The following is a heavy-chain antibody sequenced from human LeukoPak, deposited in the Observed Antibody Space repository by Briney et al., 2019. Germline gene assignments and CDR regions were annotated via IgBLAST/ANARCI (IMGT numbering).Heavy chain of an antibody. J-gene: IGHJ4*02. CDR3: AREGYYYDSSGYHSY. Sequence: PGGSLRLSCAASGFTFSSYGMNWVRQAPGKGLEWVSSISSSGSYIYYADSVKGRFTISRDNAKNSLYLQMNSLRAEDTAAYYCAREGYYYDSSGYHSYWGQGTLVTVSS. D-gene: IGHD3-22*01. V-gene: IGHV3-21*01. CDR2: ISSSGSYI. CDR1: GFTFSSYG.